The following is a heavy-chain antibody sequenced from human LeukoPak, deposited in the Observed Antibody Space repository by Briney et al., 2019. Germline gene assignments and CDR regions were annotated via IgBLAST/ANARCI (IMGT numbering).Heavy chain of an antibody. J-gene: IGHJ4*02. V-gene: IGHV3-21*01. Sequence: GGSLRLSCAASGFTFSSYSMNWVRQAPGKGLEWVSSISSSSSYIYYADSVKGRFTISRDNAKNSLYLQMNSLRAEDTAVYYCARDPRSSWYYFDYWGQGTLVTVSS. CDR1: GFTFSSYS. CDR2: ISSSSSYI. CDR3: ARDPRSSWYYFDY. D-gene: IGHD6-13*01.